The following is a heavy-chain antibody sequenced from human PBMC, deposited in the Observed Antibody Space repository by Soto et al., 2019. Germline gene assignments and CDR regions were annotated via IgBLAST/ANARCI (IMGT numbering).Heavy chain of an antibody. Sequence: EVQLLESGGDSVQPGGSLRLSCAASGFIFSNYAMSWVRQAPGKGLEWVSTISGSGGSTYYADSVKGRFTISRDNSKNALYVQKYSLRAEDTALYYWAKRESTLWGQGTLVTVSS. CDR1: GFIFSNYA. V-gene: IGHV3-23*01. J-gene: IGHJ4*02. CDR3: AKRESTL. CDR2: ISGSGGST. D-gene: IGHD2-15*01.